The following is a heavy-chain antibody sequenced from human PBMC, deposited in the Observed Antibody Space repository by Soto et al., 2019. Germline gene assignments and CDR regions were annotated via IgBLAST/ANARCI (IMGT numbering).Heavy chain of an antibody. CDR1: GGSISSGGYS. J-gene: IGHJ5*02. V-gene: IGHV4-30-2*01. CDR2: IYHSGST. CDR3: ARVPDR. D-gene: IGHD2-2*01. Sequence: TLSLTCAVSGGSISSGGYSCNWIRQPPGKGLEWIGYIYHSGSTYYNPSLKSRVTISVDRSKNQFSLKLSSVTAADTAVYYCARVPDRWGQGTLVTVSS.